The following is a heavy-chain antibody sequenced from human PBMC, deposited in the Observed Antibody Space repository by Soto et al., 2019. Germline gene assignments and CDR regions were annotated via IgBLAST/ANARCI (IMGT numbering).Heavy chain of an antibody. CDR3: ARTPFRLTLGTVLHYFDS. J-gene: IGHJ4*02. D-gene: IGHD7-27*01. CDR1: GGSITSANW. Sequence: SETLSLTCAVSGGSITSANWWPWVRQPPGGGLEWMGEISHSGITNYKASLKSRVTMSVDKTKNDVSLKLTSVTAADTAVYYCARTPFRLTLGTVLHYFDSWGQGTLVTVS. V-gene: IGHV4-4*02. CDR2: ISHSGIT.